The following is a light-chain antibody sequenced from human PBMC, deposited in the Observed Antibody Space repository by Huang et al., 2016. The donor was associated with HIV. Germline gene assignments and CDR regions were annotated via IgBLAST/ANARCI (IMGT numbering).Light chain of an antibody. V-gene: IGKV1-NL1*01. CDR3: QQYHSLPWT. Sequence: DIQMTQSPSSLSASVGDRVTITCRASQGIGNSLAWYQQKPEKAPRILLYATSTFESGVPSRFSGSGSGTHYTLTINTLQPEDIASYYCQQYHSLPWTFGQGTKVEIK. CDR1: QGIGNS. J-gene: IGKJ1*01. CDR2: ATS.